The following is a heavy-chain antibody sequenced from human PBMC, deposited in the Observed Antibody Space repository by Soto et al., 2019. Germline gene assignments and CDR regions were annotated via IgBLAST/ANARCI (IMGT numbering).Heavy chain of an antibody. D-gene: IGHD2-21*02. CDR1: GFTVSSNY. J-gene: IGHJ6*03. V-gene: IGHV3-53*01. CDR3: ARGTCDLYYYYYMDV. CDR2: IYSGGST. Sequence: GGSLRLSCAASGFTVSSNYMSWVRQAPGKGLEWVSVIYSGGSTYYAASEKGRFTISRDNSKNTLYLQMNSLRAEDTAVYYCARGTCDLYYYYYMDVWGKGTTVTVSS.